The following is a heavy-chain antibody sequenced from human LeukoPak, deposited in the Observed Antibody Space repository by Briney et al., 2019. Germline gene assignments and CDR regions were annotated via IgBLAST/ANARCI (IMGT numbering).Heavy chain of an antibody. Sequence: ASVKVSYKASGYTFTKYGISWVRQAPGQGLEWMGWISAYNGNTNYAQKFQGRVTMTTETSTKTAYMELRSLTSDDTAVYYCARQLLEWSPKSSYYSYYYMDVWGQGTTVTVSS. J-gene: IGHJ6*03. D-gene: IGHD3-3*01. CDR2: ISAYNGNT. CDR1: GYTFTKYG. V-gene: IGHV1-18*01. CDR3: ARQLLEWSPKSSYYSYYYMDV.